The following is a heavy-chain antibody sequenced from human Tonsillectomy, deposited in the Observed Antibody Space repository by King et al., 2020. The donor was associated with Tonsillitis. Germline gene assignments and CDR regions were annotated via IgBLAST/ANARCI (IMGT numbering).Heavy chain of an antibody. V-gene: IGHV4-59*01. J-gene: IGHJ6*02. Sequence: RLQESGPGLVKPSETLSLTCTVSGGSISSYYWSWIRQPPGKGLEWIGYIYYSGSTNYNPSLKSRVTISVDTSKNQFSLKLSSVTAADTAVYYCARADYYGMDVWGQGTTVTVSS. CDR2: IYYSGST. CDR1: GGSISSYY. CDR3: ARADYYGMDV.